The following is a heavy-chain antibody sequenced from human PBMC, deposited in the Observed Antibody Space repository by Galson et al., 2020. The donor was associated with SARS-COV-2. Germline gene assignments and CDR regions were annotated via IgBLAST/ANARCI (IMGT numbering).Heavy chain of an antibody. V-gene: IGHV5-51*01. CDR2: IYPGYSDT. D-gene: IGHD3-22*01. CDR1: GYSFTSYW. CDR3: ARQSVRGSSGCYEFFQR. J-gene: IGHJ1*01. Sequence: GESLKISRKGSGYSFTSYWIGWVRQMPGKGLEWMGIIYPGYSDTRYSPSFQGQVTLPADKSISTAYLQWSSLKASDTGMYYCARQSVRGSSGCYEFFQRWGQGSLVTVAS.